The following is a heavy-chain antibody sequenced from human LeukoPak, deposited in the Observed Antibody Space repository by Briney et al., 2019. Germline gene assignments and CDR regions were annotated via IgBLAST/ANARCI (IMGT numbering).Heavy chain of an antibody. CDR3: AELGITMIGGV. Sequence: GGSLRLSCAASGFTFSSYGMSWVRQAPGKGLEWVSYISSSGSTIYYADSVKGRFTISRDNAKNSLYLQMNSLRAEDTAVYYCAELGITMIGGVWGKGTTATSSS. D-gene: IGHD3-10*02. CDR2: ISSSGSTI. J-gene: IGHJ6*04. CDR1: GFTFSSYG. V-gene: IGHV3-48*04.